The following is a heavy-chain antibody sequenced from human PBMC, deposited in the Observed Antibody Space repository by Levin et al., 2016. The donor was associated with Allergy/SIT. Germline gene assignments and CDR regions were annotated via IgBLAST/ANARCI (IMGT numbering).Heavy chain of an antibody. D-gene: IGHD4-11*01. Sequence: ASVKVSCKASGGTFSSYAISWVRQAPGQGLEWMGGIIPIFGTANYAQKFQGRVTITADESTSTAYMELSSLRSEDTAVYYCARGTTVTASYYYYGSGRLGPRDHGHRLL. V-gene: IGHV1-69*13. J-gene: IGHJ6*02. CDR1: GGTFSSYA. CDR2: IIPIFGTA. CDR3: ARGTTVTASYYYYGSGR.